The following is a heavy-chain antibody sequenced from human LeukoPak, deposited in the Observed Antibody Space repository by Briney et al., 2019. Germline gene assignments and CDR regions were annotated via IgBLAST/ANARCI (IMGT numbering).Heavy chain of an antibody. D-gene: IGHD1-26*01. CDR2: ISWNSGKI. V-gene: IGHV3-9*01. J-gene: IGHJ6*03. Sequence: PGGSLRLSCAASGLTLDHYAMHWVRQGPGKGLEWVSGISWNSGKIGYADSVKGRFTISRDNAKNSLYLQMSSLRAEDTAVYYCAKLSGDYFYFYMDVWGEGTTVTVSS. CDR1: GLTLDHYA. CDR3: AKLSGDYFYFYMDV.